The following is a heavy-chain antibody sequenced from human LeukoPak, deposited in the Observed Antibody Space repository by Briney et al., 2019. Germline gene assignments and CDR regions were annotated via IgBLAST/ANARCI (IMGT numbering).Heavy chain of an antibody. D-gene: IGHD6-19*01. Sequence: PGGSLRLSCAASGFTFSSYSMNWVRQAPGKGLEWVSSISSSSSYIYYADSVKGRFTISRDNSKNTLYLQMHSLRAEDTALYYCARGGSSAWYVPFDIWGQGTMVTVSS. CDR1: GFTFSSYS. J-gene: IGHJ3*02. CDR3: ARGGSSAWYVPFDI. CDR2: ISSSSSYI. V-gene: IGHV3-21*04.